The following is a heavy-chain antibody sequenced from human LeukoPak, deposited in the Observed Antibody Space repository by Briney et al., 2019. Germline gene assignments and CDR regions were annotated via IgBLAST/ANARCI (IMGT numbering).Heavy chain of an antibody. CDR3: ARAGNDFWSGYYLSY. CDR2: IYYSGST. CDR1: GGSVSSGSYY. J-gene: IGHJ4*02. Sequence: PSETLSLTCTVSGGSVSSGSYYWSWIRQPPGKGLEWIGYIYYSGSTNYNPSLKSRVTISVDTSKNQFSPKLSSVTAADTAVYYCARAGNDFWSGYYLSYWGQGTLVTVSS. D-gene: IGHD3-3*01. V-gene: IGHV4-61*01.